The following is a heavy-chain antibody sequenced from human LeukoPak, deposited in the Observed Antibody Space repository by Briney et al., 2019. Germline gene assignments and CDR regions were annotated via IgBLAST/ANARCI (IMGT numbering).Heavy chain of an antibody. Sequence: SETLSLTCTVSGDSLTGYYWGWIRQPPGKGLEWIGYIYYSGSTYYNPSLRSRVTISVDTSKNQFSLKLSSVTAADTAVYYCARIPTNAVPAAHNGFDIWGQGTMLTVSS. CDR2: IYYSGST. CDR1: GDSLTGYY. V-gene: IGHV4-59*04. D-gene: IGHD2-2*01. J-gene: IGHJ3*02. CDR3: ARIPTNAVPAAHNGFDI.